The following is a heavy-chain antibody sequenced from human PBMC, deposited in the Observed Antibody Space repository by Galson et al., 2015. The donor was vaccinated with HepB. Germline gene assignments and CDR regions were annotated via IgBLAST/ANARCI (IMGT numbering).Heavy chain of an antibody. CDR2: INPSSGST. Sequence: SVKVSCKASGYTFTSYYMHWVRQAPGQELEWMGIINPSSGSTSYAQKFQGRVTMTRDTSTSTVYMELSRLRFEDTAVYYCTRDLGPTVTSWFDPWGQGTLVTVSS. V-gene: IGHV1-46*03. J-gene: IGHJ5*02. D-gene: IGHD4-17*01. CDR1: GYTFTSYY. CDR3: TRDLGPTVTSWFDP.